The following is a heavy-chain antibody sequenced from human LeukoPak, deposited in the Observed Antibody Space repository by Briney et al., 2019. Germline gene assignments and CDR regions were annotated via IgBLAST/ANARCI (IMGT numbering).Heavy chain of an antibody. V-gene: IGHV3-21*01. CDR1: RFSISDYN. D-gene: IGHD3-16*02. Sequence: GGSLRLSCAASRFSISDYNMNWVRQAPGKGLEWVSSISSSSSYIYYADSVKGRFTISRDNAKNSLYLQMNSLRAEDTAVYFCARDLLGYNYHYMDVWGKGTTVTVSS. CDR3: ARDLLGYNYHYMDV. J-gene: IGHJ6*03. CDR2: ISSSSSYI.